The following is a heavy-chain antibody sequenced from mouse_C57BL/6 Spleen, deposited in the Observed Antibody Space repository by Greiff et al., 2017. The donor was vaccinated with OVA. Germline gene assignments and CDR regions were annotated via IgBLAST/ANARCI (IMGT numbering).Heavy chain of an antibody. CDR3: VRHRYAMDY. CDR2: IRSKSNYYAT. CDR1: GFSFNTYA. Sequence: EVQVVESGGGLVQPKGSLKLSCAASGFSFNTYAMNWVRQAPGKGLEWVARIRSKSNYYATYYADSVKDRFTISRDDSEIMLYLQMNNLKTEDTAMYYCVRHRYAMDYWGQGTSVTVSS. V-gene: IGHV10-1*01. J-gene: IGHJ4*01.